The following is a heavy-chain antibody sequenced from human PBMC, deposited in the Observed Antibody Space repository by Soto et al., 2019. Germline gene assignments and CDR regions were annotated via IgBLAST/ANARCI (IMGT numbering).Heavy chain of an antibody. CDR3: VRRMFYDCWRPYYYFDN. CDR1: GYVFTSFG. Sequence: ASVKVSCKTSGYVFTSFGISWVRQAPGQGLEWMGWVRPYNGDTKYAEKFQGRVTMTSDTSTTTGYMELRGLRSDDTAVYYCVRRMFYDCWRPYYYFDNWGQRTQVTVSS. V-gene: IGHV1-18*04. D-gene: IGHD2-21*02. J-gene: IGHJ4*02. CDR2: VRPYNGDT.